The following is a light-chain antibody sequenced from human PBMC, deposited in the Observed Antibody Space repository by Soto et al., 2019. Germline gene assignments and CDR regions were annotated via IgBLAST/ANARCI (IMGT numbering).Light chain of an antibody. CDR1: QSFNSIY. Sequence: EIVLTQSPGTLSLSPGERATLSCRASQSFNSIYLAWYQQKPGQAPRLLIYGASSRATGIPDRFSGSGSGTDFTLTISRLDPEDFATYYCQHYNSYSEAFGQGTNVDIK. V-gene: IGKV3-20*01. CDR3: QHYNSYSEA. J-gene: IGKJ1*01. CDR2: GAS.